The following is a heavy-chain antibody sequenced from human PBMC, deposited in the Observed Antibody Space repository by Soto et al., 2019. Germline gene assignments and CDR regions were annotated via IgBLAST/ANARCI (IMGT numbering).Heavy chain of an antibody. CDR3: ARDSSYGSGSYAFDY. V-gene: IGHV1-69*06. D-gene: IGHD3-10*01. CDR1: GGTFSSYA. J-gene: IGHJ4*02. CDR2: TVPIFGTA. Sequence: SVKVSCKASGGTFSSYAISWVRQAPGQGLEWMGGTVPIFGTANYAQKFQGRVTITADKSTSTAYMELSSLRSEDTAVYYCARDSSYGSGSYAFDYWGQGHLVTVSS.